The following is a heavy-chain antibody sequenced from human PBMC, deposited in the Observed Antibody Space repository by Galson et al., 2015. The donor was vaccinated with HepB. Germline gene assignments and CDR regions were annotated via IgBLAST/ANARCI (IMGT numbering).Heavy chain of an antibody. CDR3: AIFYYDTRGYYNTDY. J-gene: IGHJ4*02. CDR1: GGSLRSFC. Sequence: ETLSLTCTVSGGSLRSFCWSWVRQPPGKGLEWIGYVCYSGATRYNPSLKSRVAISVDTSKMQFSLKLSSVTAADTAVYYCAIFYYDTRGYYNTDYWGQGTLVTVSS. CDR2: VCYSGAT. D-gene: IGHD3-22*01. V-gene: IGHV4-59*01.